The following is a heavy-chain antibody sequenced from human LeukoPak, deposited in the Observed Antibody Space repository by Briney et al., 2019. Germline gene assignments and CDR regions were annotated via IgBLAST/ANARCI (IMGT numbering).Heavy chain of an antibody. CDR3: ARRMLYGSGSYYNSNWFDP. CDR2: ISAYNGNT. J-gene: IGHJ5*02. CDR1: GYTFTSYG. D-gene: IGHD3-10*01. V-gene: IGHV1-18*01. Sequence: GPVKVSCKASGYTFTSYGISWVRQAPGQGLEWMGWISAYNGNTNYAQKLQGRVTMTTDTSTSTAYMELRSLRSDDTAVYYCARRMLYGSGSYYNSNWFDPWGQGTLVTVSS.